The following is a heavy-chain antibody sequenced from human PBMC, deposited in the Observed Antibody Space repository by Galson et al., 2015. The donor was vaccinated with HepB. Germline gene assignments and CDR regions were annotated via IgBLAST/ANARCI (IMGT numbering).Heavy chain of an antibody. Sequence: TLSLTCTVSGGSITSGTYYWTWIRQHPGQGLEWIGNIYYSGSTYSNPSLKSRLIILVDTSKNQFSLKLSSVTAADTAVYYCARLLRVTTLTHFDHWGQGTLVTVSS. D-gene: IGHD4-17*01. V-gene: IGHV4-31*03. CDR1: GGSITSGTYY. CDR3: ARLLRVTTLTHFDH. CDR2: IYYSGST. J-gene: IGHJ4*02.